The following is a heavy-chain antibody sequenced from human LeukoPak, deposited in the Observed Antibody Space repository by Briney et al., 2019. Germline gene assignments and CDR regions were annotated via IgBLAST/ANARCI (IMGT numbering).Heavy chain of an antibody. CDR3: ATRVPYYFDY. J-gene: IGHJ4*02. V-gene: IGHV3-23*01. Sequence: GGSLRLSCAASGFTFSRYAMNWVRQAPGKGLEWVSSISSSGSNTYYADSVKGQFTISRDNSKNTLYLQMNSLRAEDTAVYYCATRVPYYFDYWGQGALVTVSS. D-gene: IGHD1-1*01. CDR2: ISSSGSNT. CDR1: GFTFSRYA.